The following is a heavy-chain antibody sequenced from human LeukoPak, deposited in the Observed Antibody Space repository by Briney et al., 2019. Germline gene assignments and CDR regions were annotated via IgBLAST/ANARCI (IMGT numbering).Heavy chain of an antibody. V-gene: IGHV3-30*18. CDR1: GFTFTSYD. D-gene: IGHD5-18*01. CDR3: AKDRERWGGYSYGLPFDC. Sequence: PGGSLRLSCAASGFTFTSYDIHWVRQAPGKGLEWVAVISYDGSNKYYADSVKGRFTISRDNSKNTMYLQLNSLRVEDTAVYYCAKDRERWGGYSYGLPFDCWGQGILVTVSS. CDR2: ISYDGSNK. J-gene: IGHJ5*01.